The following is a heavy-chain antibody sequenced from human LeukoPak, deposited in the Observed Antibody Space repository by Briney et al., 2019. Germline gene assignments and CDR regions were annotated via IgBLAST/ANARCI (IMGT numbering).Heavy chain of an antibody. V-gene: IGHV3-23*01. Sequence: GGSLKLPCAASGYTFSRYPMTWLRQALGKGQNWVPLITPSGHTHYAGSGEGRFTISRDNSKNTLYLQMDTLRAEDTAVYHCAKDLDSTGYYSYNYWGRGTLVTVSS. J-gene: IGHJ4*02. CDR3: AKDLDSTGYYSYNY. CDR1: GYTFSRYP. D-gene: IGHD3-22*01. CDR2: ITPSGHT.